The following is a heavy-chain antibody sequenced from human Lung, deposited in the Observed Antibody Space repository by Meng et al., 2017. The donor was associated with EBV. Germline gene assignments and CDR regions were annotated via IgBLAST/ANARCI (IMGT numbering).Heavy chain of an antibody. J-gene: IGHJ5*02. V-gene: IGHV4-30-4*08. Sequence: GPRQGSGPGLVNPSQTLSLTCTVSGGSIRFGDYYWSWIRQPPGKGLEWIGYIYDSGSTSYNPSLMRRVTISVDTSRNQFSLKLTSVTAADTAVYYCAREYSSSSGLPGPWGQGTLVTVSS. CDR2: IYDSGST. CDR1: GGSIRFGDYY. D-gene: IGHD6-6*01. CDR3: AREYSSSSGLPGP.